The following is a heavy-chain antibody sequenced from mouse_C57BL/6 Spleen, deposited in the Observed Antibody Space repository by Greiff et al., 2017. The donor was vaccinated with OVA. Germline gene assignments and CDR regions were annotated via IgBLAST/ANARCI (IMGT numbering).Heavy chain of an antibody. CDR2: IWSDGST. V-gene: IGHV2-6-1*01. J-gene: IGHJ4*01. CDR3: ARHGRSPYAMDY. Sequence: VKLMESGPGLVAPSQSLSITCTVSGFSLTSYGVHWVRQPPGKGLEWLVVIWSDGSTTYNSALKSRLSISKDNSKSQVFLKMNSLQTDDTAMYYCARHGRSPYAMDYWGQGTSVTVSS. CDR1: GFSLTSYG.